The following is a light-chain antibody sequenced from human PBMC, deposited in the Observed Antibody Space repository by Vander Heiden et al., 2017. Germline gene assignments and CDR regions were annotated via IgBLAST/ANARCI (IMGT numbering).Light chain of an antibody. Sequence: QSAMTQHPSAKGSAGQSVISSRSATSSDVGGYHPVSCYQEPPCKPPKLLIYEVITRPSGVPYRFSASKSGSTASLTVSGLQAEDEADYHCSSIPAGNNLVFGGGTKLPVL. J-gene: IGLJ2*01. CDR3: SSIPAGNNLV. CDR1: SSDVGGYHP. CDR2: EVI. V-gene: IGLV2-8*01.